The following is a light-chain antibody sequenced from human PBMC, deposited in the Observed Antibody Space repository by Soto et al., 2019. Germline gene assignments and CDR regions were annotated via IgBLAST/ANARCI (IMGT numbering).Light chain of an antibody. CDR1: SSNIGTSS. J-gene: IGLJ1*01. Sequence: QSVLTQPHSASGTPGQRVTISCSGSSSNIGTSSVHWFQQFPGTAPKLLISTTNQRPSGVPERFSGSKSGTSASLAISGLQSEDEADYYCAAWDDSLNGHVFGTGTKVTVL. CDR3: AAWDDSLNGHV. V-gene: IGLV1-44*01. CDR2: TTN.